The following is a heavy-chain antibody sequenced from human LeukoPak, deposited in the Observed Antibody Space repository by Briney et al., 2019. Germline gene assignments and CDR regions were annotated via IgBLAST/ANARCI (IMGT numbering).Heavy chain of an antibody. CDR1: GLTFDDYA. CDR2: ISWNSGSI. J-gene: IGHJ3*02. D-gene: IGHD2-2*01. V-gene: IGHV3-9*01. Sequence: GRSLRLSCAASGLTFDDYAMHWVRQAPGKGLEWVSGISWNSGSIGYADSVKGRFTISRDNAKNSLYLQMNSLRAQDTALYYCAKDSDEGYCSSTSCSLGAFDIWGQRTMVTVSS. CDR3: AKDSDEGYCSSTSCSLGAFDI.